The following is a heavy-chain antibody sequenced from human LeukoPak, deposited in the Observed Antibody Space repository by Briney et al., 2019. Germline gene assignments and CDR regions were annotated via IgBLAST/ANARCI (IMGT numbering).Heavy chain of an antibody. CDR2: IIPIFGTA. CDR3: ARDHKAYCGADCYSFDY. J-gene: IGHJ4*02. CDR1: VGTFSSYA. V-gene: IGHV1-69*13. Sequence: GASVKVSCKASVGTFSSYAISSVRQAPGQGLEWMGGIIPIFGTANYAQKFRDRVTITADESTSTAYMELSSLRSEDTAVYYCARDHKAYCGADCYSFDYWGQGTLVTVSS. D-gene: IGHD2-21*02.